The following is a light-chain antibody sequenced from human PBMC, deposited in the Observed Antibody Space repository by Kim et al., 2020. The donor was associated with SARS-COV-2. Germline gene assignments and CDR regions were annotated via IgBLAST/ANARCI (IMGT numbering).Light chain of an antibody. J-gene: IGLJ2*01. CDR2: LESSGSY. CDR3: ETWDSNTVV. V-gene: IGLV4-60*03. CDR1: SGYSNNI. Sequence: QPVPTQSSSASASLGSSVKLTCTLNSGYSNNIIAWHQQQPGKAPRYLMKLESSGSYNRGSGLPDRFSGSSSGADRYLTISNLQSEDEADYYCETWDSNTVVFGGGTQLTVL.